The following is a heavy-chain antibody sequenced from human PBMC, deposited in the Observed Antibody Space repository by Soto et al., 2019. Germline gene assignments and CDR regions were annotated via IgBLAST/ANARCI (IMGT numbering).Heavy chain of an antibody. J-gene: IGHJ5*02. V-gene: IGHV1-69*12. CDR3: ASSMSIVGATTVSDP. CDR1: GGTFSSYA. Sequence: QVQLVQSGAEVKKPGSSVKVSCKASGGTFSSYAISWVRQAPGQGLEWLGGIIPIFGTANYAQKLQGRVTITADESTSTAYMELSSLRSEDTDVYYCASSMSIVGATTVSDPWGQGTLVTVSA. D-gene: IGHD1-26*01. CDR2: IIPIFGTA.